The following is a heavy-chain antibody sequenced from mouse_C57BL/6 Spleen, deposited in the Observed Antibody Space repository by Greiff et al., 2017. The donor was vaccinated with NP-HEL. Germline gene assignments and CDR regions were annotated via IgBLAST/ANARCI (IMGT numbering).Heavy chain of an antibody. Sequence: LVESGPELVKPGASVKISCKASGYAFSSSWMNWVKQRPGKGLEWIGRIYPGDGDTNYNGKFKGKATLTADKSSSTAYMQLSSLTSEDSAVYFCGRVYGDWYFEVWGTGTTVTVSS. CDR1: GYAFSSSW. J-gene: IGHJ1*03. V-gene: IGHV1-82*01. CDR2: IYPGDGDT. D-gene: IGHD1-1*01. CDR3: GRVYGDWYFEV.